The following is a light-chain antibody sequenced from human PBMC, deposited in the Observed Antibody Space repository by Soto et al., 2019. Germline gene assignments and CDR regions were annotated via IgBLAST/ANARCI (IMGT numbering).Light chain of an antibody. CDR1: QRVSSY. J-gene: IGKJ5*01. V-gene: IGKV3-11*01. CDR3: QQRSNWLPT. Sequence: EIVLTQSPGTLSLSPGEHATLSGRARQRVSSYLAWYQQKPGQAPRLLIYDASNRATGIPARFSGSGSGKDFTLTLSSLEPEDFAVYYCQQRSNWLPTFGQGARLEIK. CDR2: DAS.